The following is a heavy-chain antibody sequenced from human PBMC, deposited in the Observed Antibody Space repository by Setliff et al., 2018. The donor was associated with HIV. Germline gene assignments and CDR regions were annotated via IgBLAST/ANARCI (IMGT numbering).Heavy chain of an antibody. CDR3: ASGDLWSAVAVAGDPNWFDP. CDR2: IYYSGST. D-gene: IGHD6-19*01. Sequence: KTSETLSLTCTVSGGSISSSSYYWGWIRQPPGKGLEWIGSIYYSGSTYYNPSLKSRVTISVDTSKNQFSLKLSSVTAADTAVYYCASGDLWSAVAVAGDPNWFDPWGQGTLVTVSS. V-gene: IGHV4-39*01. CDR1: GGSISSSSYY. J-gene: IGHJ5*02.